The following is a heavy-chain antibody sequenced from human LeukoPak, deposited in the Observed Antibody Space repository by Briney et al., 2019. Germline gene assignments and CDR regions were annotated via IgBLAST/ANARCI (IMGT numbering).Heavy chain of an antibody. J-gene: IGHJ4*02. D-gene: IGHD3-22*01. Sequence: GGSLRLSCAASGFTVSSNNMSWVRQAPGKGLEWVSVIYSSGSTYYADSVKGRFTISRDNSKNTLYLQMNSLRAEDTAVYYCARKGDSSGYYWAYWGQGTLVTVSS. CDR3: ARKGDSSGYYWAY. CDR2: IYSSGST. CDR1: GFTVSSNN. V-gene: IGHV3-66*02.